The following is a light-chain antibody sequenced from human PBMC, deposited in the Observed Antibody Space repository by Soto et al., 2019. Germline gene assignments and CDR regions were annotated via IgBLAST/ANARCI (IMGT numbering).Light chain of an antibody. CDR1: SSDVGISNL. J-gene: IGLJ2*01. CDR2: EAT. Sequence: QSALTQPASVSGSPGQSITISCTGSSSDVGISNLVSWYQHHPGKAPKLMIYEATKRPSGVSNRFSGSKSGNTASMTISGLQAEDEADYYCCSHAYVRSSTVLFGGGTKLTVL. V-gene: IGLV2-23*01. CDR3: CSHAYVRSSTVL.